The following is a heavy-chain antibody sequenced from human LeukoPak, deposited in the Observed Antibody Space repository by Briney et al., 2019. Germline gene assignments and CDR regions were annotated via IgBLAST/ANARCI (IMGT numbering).Heavy chain of an antibody. Sequence: SETLSLTCAVYAGSLSGYYWTWIRQPPGKGLEWTGEVNYSGGTNYNPSLQSRVIVSIDTSKNQFSLRLSAVTAADTAVYYCARGRLDFWSGYCCDWGQGTLVTVSS. CDR3: ARGRLDFWSGYCCD. J-gene: IGHJ4*02. CDR2: VNYSGGT. CDR1: AGSLSGYY. D-gene: IGHD3-3*01. V-gene: IGHV4-34*01.